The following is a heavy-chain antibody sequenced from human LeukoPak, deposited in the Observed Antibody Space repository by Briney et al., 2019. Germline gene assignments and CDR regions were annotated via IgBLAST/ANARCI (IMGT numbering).Heavy chain of an antibody. V-gene: IGHV3-11*01. J-gene: IGHJ4*02. Sequence: GGSLRLSCAASGFTFGDYYMSWIRQAPGKGLEWVSYISSSGSTIYYADSVKGRFTISRDNAKNSLYLQMNSLRAGDTAVYYCARITWIQKRYYFDYWGQGTLVTVSS. CDR3: ARITWIQKRYYFDY. CDR1: GFTFGDYY. D-gene: IGHD5-18*01. CDR2: ISSSGSTI.